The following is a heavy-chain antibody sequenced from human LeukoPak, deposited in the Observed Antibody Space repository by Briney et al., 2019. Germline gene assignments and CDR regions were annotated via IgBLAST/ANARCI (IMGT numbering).Heavy chain of an antibody. Sequence: GASVKVSCKASGYTFTSYAMHWVRQAPGQRLEWMGGIIPIFGTANYAQKFQGRVTITADESTSTAYMELSSLRSEDTAVYYCARVETGYCSSTSCRRPHNKYYYYGMDVWGQGTTVTVSS. D-gene: IGHD2-2*01. CDR2: IIPIFGTA. V-gene: IGHV1-69*13. J-gene: IGHJ6*02. CDR3: ARVETGYCSSTSCRRPHNKYYYYGMDV. CDR1: GYTFTSYA.